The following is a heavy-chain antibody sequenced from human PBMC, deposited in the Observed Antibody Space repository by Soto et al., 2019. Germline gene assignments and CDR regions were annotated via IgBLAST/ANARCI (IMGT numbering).Heavy chain of an antibody. CDR1: GDTVTKYG. CDR3: ASATSIAVAGKET. J-gene: IGHJ4*02. Sequence: QVQLVQYAGEVKKPGASVKVSCKASGDTVTKYGISWVRQAPGQGLEWLGWISFYNGHTNYALKFQDRITFTTDTSTSTASMELRSLTSDDTAVYYCASATSIAVAGKETWGQGTLVTVSS. D-gene: IGHD6-19*01. CDR2: ISFYNGHT. V-gene: IGHV1-18*01.